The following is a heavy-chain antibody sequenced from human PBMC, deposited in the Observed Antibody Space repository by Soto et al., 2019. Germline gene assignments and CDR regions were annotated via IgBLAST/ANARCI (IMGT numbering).Heavy chain of an antibody. J-gene: IGHJ4*02. CDR3: AKDKGLRSPTQPHFDY. CDR2: ISGSGGST. CDR1: GFTFSSYA. D-gene: IGHD4-17*01. V-gene: IGHV3-23*01. Sequence: PGGSLRLSCAASGFTFSSYAMSWVRQAPGKGLEWVSAISGSGGSTYYADSVKGRFTISRDNSKNTLYLQMNSLRAEDTAVYYCAKDKGLRSPTQPHFDYWGKGTLVTVSS.